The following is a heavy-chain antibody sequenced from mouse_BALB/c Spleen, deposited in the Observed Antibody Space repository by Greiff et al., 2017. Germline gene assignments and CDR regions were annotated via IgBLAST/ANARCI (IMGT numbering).Heavy chain of an antibody. V-gene: IGHV1-5*01. CDR3: TRWGYFGSSYHAMDY. J-gene: IGHJ4*01. Sequence: EVQLQQSGTVLARPGASVKMSCKASGYTFTSYWMHWVKQRPGQGLEWIGAIYPGNSDTSYNQKFKGKAKLTAVTSTSTAYMELSSLTNEDSAVYYCTRWGYFGSSYHAMDYWGQGTSVTGSS. CDR2: IYPGNSDT. CDR1: GYTFTSYW. D-gene: IGHD1-1*01.